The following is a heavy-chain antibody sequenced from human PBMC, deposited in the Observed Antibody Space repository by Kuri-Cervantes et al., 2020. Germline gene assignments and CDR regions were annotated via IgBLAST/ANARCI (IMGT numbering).Heavy chain of an antibody. D-gene: IGHD1-26*01. V-gene: IGHV3-23*01. CDR2: ISGSGGST. CDR1: GFTFDDYA. J-gene: IGHJ4*02. Sequence: GESLKISCAASGFTFDDYAMSWVRQAPEKGLEWVSAISGSGGSTYYTDSVKGRFTISRDNSKNTLYLQINSLRAEDTAVYYCTKGGGSYAFDYWGQGTLVTVSS. CDR3: TKGGGSYAFDY.